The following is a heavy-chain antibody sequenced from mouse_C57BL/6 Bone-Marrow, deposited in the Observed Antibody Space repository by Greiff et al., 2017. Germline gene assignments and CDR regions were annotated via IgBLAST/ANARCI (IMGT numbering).Heavy chain of an antibody. V-gene: IGHV1-85*01. CDR2: IYPRDGST. CDR3: ARYPVGGYFDV. Sequence: QVQLKESGPELVKPGASVKLSCKASGYTFTSYDINWVKQRPGQGLEWIGWIYPRDGSTKYNEKFKGKATLTVDTSSSTAYMELHSLTSEDSAVYFCARYPVGGYFDVWGTGTTVTVSS. D-gene: IGHD1-1*01. J-gene: IGHJ1*03. CDR1: GYTFTSYD.